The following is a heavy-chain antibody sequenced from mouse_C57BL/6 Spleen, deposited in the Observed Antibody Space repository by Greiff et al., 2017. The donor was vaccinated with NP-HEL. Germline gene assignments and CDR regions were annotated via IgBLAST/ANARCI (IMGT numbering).Heavy chain of an antibody. V-gene: IGHV1-80*01. CDR2: IYPGDGDT. CDR3: ARSGGSPAWFAY. J-gene: IGHJ3*01. Sequence: VQVVESGAELVKPGASVKISCKASGYAFSSYWMNWVKQRPGKGLEWIGQIYPGDGDTNYNGKFKGKATLTADKSSSTAYMQLSSLTSEDSAVYFCARSGGSPAWFAYWGQGTLVTVSA. CDR1: GYAFSSYW. D-gene: IGHD1-1*02.